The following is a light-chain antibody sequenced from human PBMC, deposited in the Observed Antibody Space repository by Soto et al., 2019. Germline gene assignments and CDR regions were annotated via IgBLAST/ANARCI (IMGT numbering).Light chain of an antibody. V-gene: IGKV1-16*01. CDR2: SAS. J-gene: IGKJ1*01. CDR3: QQYYRYPWM. Sequence: DIQMTQSPSSLSASIGDRVTITCRARQGISTYLGWYQQKPGKVPKSLIYSASNLQSGVPSRFSASGSGTEFTLTITDMQPDDFATYYCQQYYRYPWMFGQGTKVEIK. CDR1: QGISTY.